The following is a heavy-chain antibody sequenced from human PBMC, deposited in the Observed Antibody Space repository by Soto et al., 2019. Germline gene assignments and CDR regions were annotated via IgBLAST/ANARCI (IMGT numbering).Heavy chain of an antibody. CDR1: GFTFSDSW. V-gene: IGHV3-7*05. D-gene: IGHD3-10*01. CDR3: ASSMGRGGNDY. J-gene: IGHJ4*02. CDR2: IKTDGSEK. Sequence: ESGGGLVQPGGSLRRSCAASGFTFSDSWMSWVRQAPGKGLECVAHIKTDGSEKYYVDPVKGRFTISRDNAKNSLYLEMNSLRAEDTAVYYCASSMGRGGNDYWGQGTLVTVSS.